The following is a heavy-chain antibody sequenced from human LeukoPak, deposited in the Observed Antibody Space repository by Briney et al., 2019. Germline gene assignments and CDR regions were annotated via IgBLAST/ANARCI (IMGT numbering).Heavy chain of an antibody. J-gene: IGHJ4*02. CDR2: ITSGDGST. CDR3: TKRGAYYVDY. V-gene: IGHV3-23*01. Sequence: GALRLSCAASGFTFGTSAMSWVRQTPEKGLGWVSTITSGDGSTYYADSVKGRFTISRDNSNNMLYLQMNSLRAEDTAVYYCTKRGAYYVDYWGRGIPVTVSS. CDR1: GFTFGTSA. D-gene: IGHD3-16*01.